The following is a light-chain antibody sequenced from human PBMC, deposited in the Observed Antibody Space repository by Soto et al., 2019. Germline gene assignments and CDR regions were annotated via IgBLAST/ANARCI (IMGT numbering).Light chain of an antibody. CDR1: SSDVGGYNY. CDR2: DVS. CDR3: SSYTGSSVV. V-gene: IGLV2-14*03. Sequence: QSVLTQPASVSGSPGQSITISCTGTSSDVGGYNYVSWYQHHPGKAPRLLIYDVSNRPSGVSNRFSGSKSGNTASLAISGLQAEDEADYHCSSYTGSSVVFGGGTKVTVL. J-gene: IGLJ2*01.